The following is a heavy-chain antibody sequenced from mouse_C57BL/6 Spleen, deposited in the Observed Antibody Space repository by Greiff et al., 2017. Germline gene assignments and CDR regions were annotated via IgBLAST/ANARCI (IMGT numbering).Heavy chain of an antibody. V-gene: IGHV1-59*01. CDR2: VDPSDSYT. Sequence: QVQLKQPGAELVRPGTSVKLSCKASGYTFTSYWMHWVKQRPGQGLEWIGVVDPSDSYTNYNQKLKGKATLTVDTSSSTAYMQLSSLTSEDSAVYSCARIADDYAGGDAMDYWGQGTSVTVSS. CDR1: GYTFTSYW. D-gene: IGHD2-4*01. J-gene: IGHJ4*01. CDR3: ARIADDYAGGDAMDY.